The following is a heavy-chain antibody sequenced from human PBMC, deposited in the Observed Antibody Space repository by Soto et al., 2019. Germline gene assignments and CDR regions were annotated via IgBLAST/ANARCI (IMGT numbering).Heavy chain of an antibody. CDR3: TRLNYDFWSGYYYFDY. D-gene: IGHD3-3*01. J-gene: IGHJ4*02. CDR1: GFTFSGSA. CDR2: IRSKANSYAT. Sequence: PGGSLRLSCAAPGFTFSGSAMHWVRQASGKGLEWVGRIRSKANSYATAYAASVKGRFTISRDDSKNTAYLQMNSLKTEDTAVYYCTRLNYDFWSGYYYFDYWGQGTLVTVSS. V-gene: IGHV3-73*01.